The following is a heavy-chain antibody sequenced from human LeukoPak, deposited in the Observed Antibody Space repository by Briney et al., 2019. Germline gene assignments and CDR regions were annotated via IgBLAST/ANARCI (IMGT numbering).Heavy chain of an antibody. Sequence: SETPSPTRAGHGGAFSGFYWGLIRPPPGEGAEWIWEINHSGSTNYNPSLKSRVTISVDTSKNQFSLKLSSVTAADTAVYYCARHRRTTFGKYYFDYWGQGTLVTVSS. CDR2: INHSGST. CDR3: ARHRRTTFGKYYFDY. D-gene: IGHD3-10*01. J-gene: IGHJ4*02. CDR1: GGAFSGFY. V-gene: IGHV4-34*01.